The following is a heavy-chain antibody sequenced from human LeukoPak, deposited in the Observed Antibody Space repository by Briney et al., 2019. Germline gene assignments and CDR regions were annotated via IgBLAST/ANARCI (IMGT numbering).Heavy chain of an antibody. CDR2: IYSSGST. V-gene: IGHV4-39*07. CDR3: ARSDGYGLVGI. D-gene: IGHD3-10*01. J-gene: IGHJ3*02. Sequence: SETLSLTCTVSGGSISSGSNYWGWIRQPPGKTLEWIGSIYSSGSTYYTPSLKSRVIILFDTAKNHFSLNLSSVTAADTAVYYCARSDGYGLVGIWGQGTMVTVSS. CDR1: GGSISSGSNY.